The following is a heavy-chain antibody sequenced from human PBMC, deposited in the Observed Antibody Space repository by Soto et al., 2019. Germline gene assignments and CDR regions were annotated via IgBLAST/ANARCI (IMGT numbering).Heavy chain of an antibody. Sequence: EVQLVESGGGLVQPGGSLRLSCAASGFTFSSYAMHWVRQAPGKGLEYVSAISSNGGSTYYANSVKGRFTISRDNSKNTLYLQMGSLRAEDMAVYYCARQGSGSYYFDYSGQGTLVTVSS. CDR3: ARQGSGSYYFDY. CDR2: ISSNGGST. CDR1: GFTFSSYA. D-gene: IGHD2-15*01. J-gene: IGHJ4*02. V-gene: IGHV3-64*01.